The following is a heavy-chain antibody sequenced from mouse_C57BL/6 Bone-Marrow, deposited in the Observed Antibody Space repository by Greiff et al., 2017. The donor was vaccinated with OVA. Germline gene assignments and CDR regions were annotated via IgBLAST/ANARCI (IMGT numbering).Heavy chain of an antibody. CDR3: ARDRDDYVYFDV. Sequence: EVKVVESGGGLVKPGGSLKLSCAASGFTFSSYAMSWVRQTPEKRLEWVATISDGGSYTYYPDNVKGRFPISRYTAKNNLYLQMSHLKSEDTAMYYCARDRDDYVYFDVWGTGTTVTVSS. D-gene: IGHD2-4*01. CDR1: GFTFSSYA. J-gene: IGHJ1*03. CDR2: ISDGGSYT. V-gene: IGHV5-4*01.